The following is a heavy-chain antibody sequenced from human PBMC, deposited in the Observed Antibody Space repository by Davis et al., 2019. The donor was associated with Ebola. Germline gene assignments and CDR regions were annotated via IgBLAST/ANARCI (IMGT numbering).Heavy chain of an antibody. CDR2: IYTTGTT. V-gene: IGHV4-4*07. J-gene: IGHJ4*02. CDR1: GDSMSGYS. D-gene: IGHD6-13*01. CDR3: ARWGVWEQQLVPGVDY. Sequence: PSETLSLTCTVSGDSMSGYSWSWIRQPAGKGLEWVGHIYTTGTTNYNPSLRSRITMSVDTSKNQVSLNLSSVTAADTAVYYCARWGVWEQQLVPGVDYWGQGTLVTVSS.